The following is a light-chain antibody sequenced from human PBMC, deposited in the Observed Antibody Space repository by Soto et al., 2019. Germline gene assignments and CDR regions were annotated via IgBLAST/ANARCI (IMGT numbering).Light chain of an antibody. CDR3: QQRSNWLT. V-gene: IGKV3-11*01. J-gene: IGKJ4*01. Sequence: EIVLTQSPATLSLSPGEGATLSCRTSKSDSSYLAWYQQKPGQAPRLLIYDASNRATGIPARFSGSGSGTDFTLTINSLEPEDFAVYYCQQRSNWLTFGGGTKVEIK. CDR1: KSDSSY. CDR2: DAS.